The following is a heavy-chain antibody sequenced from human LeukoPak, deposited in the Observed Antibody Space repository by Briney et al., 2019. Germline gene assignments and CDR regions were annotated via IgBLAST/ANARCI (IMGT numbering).Heavy chain of an antibody. CDR1: GFTFGDYA. V-gene: IGHV3-49*04. D-gene: IGHD2-2*01. Sequence: RLSCSTSGFTFGDYAMTWVRQAPGKGLEWVGFIQARGYGGATKYAASVNGRFSISGDDSQSIANLQMNDLKTEDTAVYYCTRAPHPRCSSNGCYLDYWGQGTLVTVSS. J-gene: IGHJ4*02. CDR2: IQARGYGGAT. CDR3: TRAPHPRCSSNGCYLDY.